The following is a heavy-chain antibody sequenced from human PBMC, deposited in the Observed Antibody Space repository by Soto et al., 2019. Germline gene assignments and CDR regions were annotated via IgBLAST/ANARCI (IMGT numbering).Heavy chain of an antibody. V-gene: IGHV3-23*01. CDR3: AKPPSRLIAAAGTFIDY. CDR1: GFTFSSYA. D-gene: IGHD6-13*01. J-gene: IGHJ4*02. Sequence: HPGGSLRLSCAASGFTFSSYAMSWVRQAPGKGLEWVSAISGSGGSTYYADSVKGRFTISRDNSKNTLYLQMNSLRAEDTAVYYCAKPPSRLIAAAGTFIDYWGQGTLVTVSS. CDR2: ISGSGGST.